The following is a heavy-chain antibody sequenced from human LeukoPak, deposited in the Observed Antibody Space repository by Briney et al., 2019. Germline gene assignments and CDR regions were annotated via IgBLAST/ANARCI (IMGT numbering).Heavy chain of an antibody. V-gene: IGHV1-69*05. D-gene: IGHD3-22*01. CDR1: GGTFSSYA. CDR3: ARNPPHYYDSSGYFDY. CDR2: IIPIFGTG. J-gene: IGHJ4*02. Sequence: SVKVSCNASGGTFSSYAISWVRQAPGPGREWMGGIIPIFGTGNYAQKFQGRVPITTDESTSTAYMELSSLRSEDTAVYYCARNPPHYYDSSGYFDYWGQGTLVTVSS.